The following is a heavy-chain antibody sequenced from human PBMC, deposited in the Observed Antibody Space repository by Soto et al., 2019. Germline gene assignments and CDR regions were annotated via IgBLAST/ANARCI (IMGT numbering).Heavy chain of an antibody. D-gene: IGHD6-19*01. CDR2: IYWNDNN. J-gene: IGHJ4*02. V-gene: IGHV2-5*01. Sequence: QITLKESGPTLVKPTQTLTLTCTFSGFSLSSPAVGVNWIRQPPGKALEWLALIYWNDNNQYSPSLRSRLTITKDTSKNQVLLTMTNVDPADTATYYCAHGSGWLSDYWGQGTLVTVSS. CDR3: AHGSGWLSDY. CDR1: GFSLSSPAVG.